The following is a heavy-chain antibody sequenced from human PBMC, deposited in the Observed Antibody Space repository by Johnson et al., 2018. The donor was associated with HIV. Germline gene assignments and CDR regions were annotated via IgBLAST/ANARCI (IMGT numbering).Heavy chain of an antibody. CDR1: GFTFDDYA. D-gene: IGHD3-22*01. CDR3: AKDSGITMIVPDAFDI. Sequence: VQLVESGGGLVQPGRSLRLSCAASGFTFDDYAMHWVRQAPGKGLEWVSGISWNSGSIGYADSVKGRFTISRDNSKNTLYLQMNSLRAEDTAVYYCAKDSGITMIVPDAFDIWGQGTMVTVSS. V-gene: IGHV3-9*01. CDR2: ISWNSGSI. J-gene: IGHJ3*02.